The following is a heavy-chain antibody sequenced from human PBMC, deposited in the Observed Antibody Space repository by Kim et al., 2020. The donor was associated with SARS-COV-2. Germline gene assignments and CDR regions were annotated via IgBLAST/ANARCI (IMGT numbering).Heavy chain of an antibody. J-gene: IGHJ4*02. D-gene: IGHD4-17*01. Sequence: KYSQKFQGRVTITRETSASTAYMELSSLRSEDTAVYYCARDDYGDSSFDYWGQGTLVTVSS. V-gene: IGHV1-3*01. CDR3: ARDDYGDSSFDY.